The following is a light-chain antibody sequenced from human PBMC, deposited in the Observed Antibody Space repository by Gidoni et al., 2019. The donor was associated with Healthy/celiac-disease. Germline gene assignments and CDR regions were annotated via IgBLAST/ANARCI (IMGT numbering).Light chain of an antibody. CDR2: DAS. Sequence: DIQMTQSPSSLSASVGDRVTITCQASQDISNYLNWYQQKPGKAPKLLIYDASNLETEVPSRFSGSGSGTDFTFTISSLQPEDIATYYCQQYDNLLPMYTFGQGTKLEIK. V-gene: IGKV1-33*01. CDR1: QDISNY. J-gene: IGKJ2*01. CDR3: QQYDNLLPMYT.